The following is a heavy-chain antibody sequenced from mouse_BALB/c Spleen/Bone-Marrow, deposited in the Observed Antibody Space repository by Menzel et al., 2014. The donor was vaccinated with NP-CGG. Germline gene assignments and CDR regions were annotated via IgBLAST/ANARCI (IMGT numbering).Heavy chain of an antibody. CDR3: ARDKGNVFFDY. V-gene: IGHV7-3*02. J-gene: IGHJ2*01. Sequence: EVKLVESGGGLVQPGGSLRLSCAPSGFTFTDYYMNWVRQPPGKALEWLGFIRNKANGYTTEYSASVKGRFTISRDNSQSILYLQMNTLRAEDSATYYCARDKGNVFFDYWGQGTTLTVSS. CDR1: GFTFTDYY. CDR2: IRNKANGYTT.